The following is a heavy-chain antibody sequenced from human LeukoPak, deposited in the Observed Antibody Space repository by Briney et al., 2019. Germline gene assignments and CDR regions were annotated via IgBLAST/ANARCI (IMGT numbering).Heavy chain of an antibody. CDR3: ARGGRWLGYCSSTSCPLGGWFDP. CDR2: INPNSGGT. D-gene: IGHD2-2*01. CDR1: GYTFTGYY. J-gene: IGHJ5*02. Sequence: ASVKVSCKASGYTFTGYYMHWVRQAPGQGLEWMGWINPNSGGTNYAQKFQGRVTMTRDTSISTAYMELSRLRSDDTAVYYCARGGRWLGYCSSTSCPLGGWFDPWGQGTLVTVSS. V-gene: IGHV1-2*02.